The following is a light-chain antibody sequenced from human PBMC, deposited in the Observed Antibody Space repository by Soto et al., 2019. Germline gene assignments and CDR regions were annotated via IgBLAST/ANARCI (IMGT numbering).Light chain of an antibody. J-gene: IGKJ1*01. CDR2: TAS. V-gene: IGKV1-5*03. CDR3: QQYNHYWS. CDR1: QTVGSW. Sequence: DIQMTQYHSTLSASVGDRVIITCRASQTVGSWLAWYQQKPGKAPKLPIYTASSLESGVPSRFSGSGSGTEFTLTISSLQPDDFATYYCQQYNHYWSFGQVGNVDIK.